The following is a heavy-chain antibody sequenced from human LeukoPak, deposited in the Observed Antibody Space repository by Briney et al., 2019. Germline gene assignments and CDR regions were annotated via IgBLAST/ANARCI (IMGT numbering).Heavy chain of an antibody. CDR1: GFTFSSYE. Sequence: GGSLRLSCAASGFTFSSYEMNWVRQAPGKGLEWVSYISSSGSTIYYADSVKGRFTISRDNAKNSLYLQMNSLRAEDTAVYYCARVTTVTRYLFDYWGQGTLVTVSS. V-gene: IGHV3-48*03. D-gene: IGHD4-11*01. J-gene: IGHJ4*02. CDR3: ARVTTVTRYLFDY. CDR2: ISSSGSTI.